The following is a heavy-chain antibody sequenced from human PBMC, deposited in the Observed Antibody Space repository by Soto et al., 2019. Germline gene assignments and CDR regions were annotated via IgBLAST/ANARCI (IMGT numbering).Heavy chain of an antibody. J-gene: IGHJ4*02. V-gene: IGHV1-2*02. D-gene: IGHD6-19*01. Sequence: QVRLVQSGAEVQKPGASVKVSCKAPRDFFKEHDYLHWLREAPGQGLEWTGWIRPWNSDATYAQKFQGRLTLSRDMSIDTMYFDLTSLTSDDTAVYYCVRVSPGWNFDYWGQGTLLTVSS. CDR2: IRPWNSDA. CDR3: VRVSPGWNFDY. CDR1: RDFFKEHDY.